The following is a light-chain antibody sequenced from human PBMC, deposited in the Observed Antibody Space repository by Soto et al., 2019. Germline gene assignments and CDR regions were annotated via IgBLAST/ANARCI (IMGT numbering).Light chain of an antibody. J-gene: IGLJ2*01. Sequence: QSVLTQPPSVSGAPGQRVTISCTGISSNIGAGYDVHWYQQLPGTAPKLLIYGNSNRPSGVPDRFSGSKSGTSASLAITGLQAEDEADYYCQSYDSSLSGNVVFGGGTKLTVL. V-gene: IGLV1-40*01. CDR1: SSNIGAGYD. CDR3: QSYDSSLSGNVV. CDR2: GNS.